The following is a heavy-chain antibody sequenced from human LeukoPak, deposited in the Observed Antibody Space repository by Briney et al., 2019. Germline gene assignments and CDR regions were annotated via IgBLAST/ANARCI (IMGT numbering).Heavy chain of an antibody. D-gene: IGHD1-1*01. CDR1: GFTVSSNY. CDR3: AKDLERWPHFDY. J-gene: IGHJ4*02. V-gene: IGHV3-23*01. CDR2: ISGSGGST. Sequence: PGGSLRLSCAASGFTVSSNYMSWVRQAPGKGLEWVSAISGSGGSTYYADSVKGRFTISRDNSKNTLYLQMNSLRAEDTAVYYCAKDLERWPHFDYWGQGTLVTVSS.